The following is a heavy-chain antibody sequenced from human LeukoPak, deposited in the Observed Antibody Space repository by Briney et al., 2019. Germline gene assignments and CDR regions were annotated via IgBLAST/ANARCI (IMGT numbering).Heavy chain of an antibody. V-gene: IGHV4-30-4*08. Sequence: PSQSLSLTCTVAGRSISIGAYYWGWIRQPRGKGLEGIGYIYYSGSTYYNPSLKSRVTISVDTSKNQFSLKLSSVTAADTAVYYCASNSGSYDDAFDIWGQGTMVTVSS. CDR2: IYYSGST. CDR3: ASNSGSYDDAFDI. CDR1: GRSISIGAYY. J-gene: IGHJ3*02. D-gene: IGHD1-26*01.